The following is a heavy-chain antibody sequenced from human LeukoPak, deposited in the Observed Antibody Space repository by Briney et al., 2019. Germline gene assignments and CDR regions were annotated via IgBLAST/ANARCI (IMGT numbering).Heavy chain of an antibody. J-gene: IGHJ4*02. V-gene: IGHV4-34*01. Sequence: SETLSLTCAVYGGSFSGNYWAWIRQPPGKGLEWIGELNDSGSTNYNPSLKSRVTISADTSNNHFSLKMNSVTAADTAVYYCSRGTDAYKCGNSWGQGTLVTVSS. CDR3: SRGTDAYKCGNS. CDR2: LNDSGST. D-gene: IGHD5-24*01. CDR1: GGSFSGNY.